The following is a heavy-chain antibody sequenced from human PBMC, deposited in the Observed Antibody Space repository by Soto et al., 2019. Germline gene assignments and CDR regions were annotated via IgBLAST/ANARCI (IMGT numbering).Heavy chain of an antibody. Sequence: QVQLVQSGAEVKKPGASVKVSCKASGYTFTSYAMHWVRQAPGQRLEWMGWINAGNGNTKYSQKCQGRVTITRETSESTAYMELSSLRSEDTAVYYCARDLGVGAASDYWGQGTLVTVSS. CDR3: ARDLGVGAASDY. CDR2: INAGNGNT. CDR1: GYTFTSYA. D-gene: IGHD1-26*01. J-gene: IGHJ4*02. V-gene: IGHV1-3*01.